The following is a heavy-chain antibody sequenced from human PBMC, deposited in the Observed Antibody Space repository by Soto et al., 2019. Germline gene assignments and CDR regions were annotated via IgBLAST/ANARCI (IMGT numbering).Heavy chain of an antibody. V-gene: IGHV4-59*08. CDR2: IYYSGST. D-gene: IGHD3-10*01. CDR3: ASLNYGSGSRYLDF. J-gene: IGHJ4*02. CDR1: GGSISSYY. Sequence: SETLSLTCTVSGGSISSYYWSWIRQPPGKGLEWIGYIYYSGSTNYNPSLNSRVTISVDTSKNQFSLKLNSMTAADTAVYYCASLNYGSGSRYLDFWGKGTLGTV.